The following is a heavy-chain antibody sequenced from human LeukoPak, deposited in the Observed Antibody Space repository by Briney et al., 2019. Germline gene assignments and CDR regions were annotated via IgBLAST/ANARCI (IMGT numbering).Heavy chain of an antibody. V-gene: IGHV4-59*01. D-gene: IGHD3-22*01. CDR3: ARDRRITMIPSNWFDP. Sequence: SETLSITCTVSGGSISSYYWSWIRQPPGKGLEWIGYIYYSGSTNYNPSLKSRVTISVDTSKNQFSLKLSSVTAADTAVYYCARDRRITMIPSNWFDPWGQGTLVTVSS. CDR2: IYYSGST. J-gene: IGHJ5*02. CDR1: GGSISSYY.